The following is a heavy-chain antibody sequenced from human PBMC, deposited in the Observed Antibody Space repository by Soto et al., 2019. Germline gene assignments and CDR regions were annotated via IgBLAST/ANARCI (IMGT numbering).Heavy chain of an antibody. J-gene: IGHJ3*02. V-gene: IGHV5-51*01. CDR1: GYSFTSYW. Sequence: PGESLKISCKGSGYSFTSYWIGWVRQMPGKGLEWMGNIYPGDSDTRYSPSFQGQVTISADKSISTAYLQWSSRKASDTAMYYCARPFIFGYSYGSHDAFDIWGQGTMVTVSS. CDR2: IYPGDSDT. CDR3: ARPFIFGYSYGSHDAFDI. D-gene: IGHD5-18*01.